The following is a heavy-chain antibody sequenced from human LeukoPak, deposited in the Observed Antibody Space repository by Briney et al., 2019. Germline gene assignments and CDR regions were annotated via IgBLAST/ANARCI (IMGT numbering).Heavy chain of an antibody. Sequence: GGSLRLSCAASGFTFSSYGMHWARQAPGKGLEWVAVIWYDGSNKYYADSVKGRFTISRDSSKNTLYLQMNSLRAEDTAVYYCARDRARYYFDYWGQGTLVTVSS. CDR3: ARDRARYYFDY. CDR1: GFTFSSYG. J-gene: IGHJ4*02. CDR2: IWYDGSNK. V-gene: IGHV3-33*01. D-gene: IGHD1-14*01.